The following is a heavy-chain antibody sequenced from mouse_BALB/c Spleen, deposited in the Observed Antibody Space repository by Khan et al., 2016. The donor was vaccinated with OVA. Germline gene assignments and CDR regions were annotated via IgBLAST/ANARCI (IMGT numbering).Heavy chain of an antibody. CDR1: GYSITSDYA. CDR2: ISYSGST. J-gene: IGHJ3*01. D-gene: IGHD3-3*01. V-gene: IGHV3-2*02. CDR3: ARGRAY. Sequence: EVQLVESGPGLVKPSQSLSLTCTVTGYSITSDYAWNWIRQFPGNKLEWMGYISYSGSTSYPPSLKSRISITRDTSKNQFFLQLNSVTTEDTAPYYCARGRAYWGQGTLVTVSA.